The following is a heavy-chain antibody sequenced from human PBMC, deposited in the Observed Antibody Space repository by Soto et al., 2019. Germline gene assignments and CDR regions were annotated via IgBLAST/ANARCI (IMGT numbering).Heavy chain of an antibody. Sequence: SETLSLTCAVYGGSFSGYYWSWIRQPPGKGLEWIGEINHSGSTNYNPSLKSRVTISVDTSKNQFSLKLSSVTAADTAVYYCARVSAVALSNNWFDPWGQGTLVTVSS. D-gene: IGHD6-19*01. CDR3: ARVSAVALSNNWFDP. J-gene: IGHJ5*02. CDR1: GGSFSGYY. CDR2: INHSGST. V-gene: IGHV4-34*01.